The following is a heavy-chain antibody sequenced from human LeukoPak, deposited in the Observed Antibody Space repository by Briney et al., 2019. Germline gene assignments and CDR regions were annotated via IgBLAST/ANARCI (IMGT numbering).Heavy chain of an antibody. CDR1: GFTFSSYA. D-gene: IGHD2-15*01. V-gene: IGHV3-30*02. CDR3: AKDIRFQAVVMVAATSDY. J-gene: IGHJ4*02. Sequence: PGGSLRLSCAASGFTFSSYAMHWVRQAPGKGLEWVAFIRYDANSKYYADSVEGRFTISRDNSKDTLSLQMDSLRPEDTAVYYCAKDIRFQAVVMVAATSDYWGQGTLVTVSS. CDR2: IRYDANSK.